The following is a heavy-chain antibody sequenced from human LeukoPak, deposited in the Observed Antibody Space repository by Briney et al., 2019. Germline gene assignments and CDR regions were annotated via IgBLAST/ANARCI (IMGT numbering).Heavy chain of an antibody. CDR2: IYYSGST. D-gene: IGHD6-19*01. V-gene: IGHV4-59*01. CDR1: GGSISSYY. CDR3: ARGDLWLVSYFDY. Sequence: PSETLSLTCTVSGGSISSYYWSWIRQPPGKGLEWIGYIYYSGSTNYNPSLKSRVTISVDTSKNQFSLKLSSVTAADTAVYYCARGDLWLVSYFDYWGQGTLVTVSS. J-gene: IGHJ4*02.